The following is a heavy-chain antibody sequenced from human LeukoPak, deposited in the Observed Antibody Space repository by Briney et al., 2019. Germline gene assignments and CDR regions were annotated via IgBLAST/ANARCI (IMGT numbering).Heavy chain of an antibody. Sequence: GGSLRLSCAASGFTFSSYSMNWDRQAPGKGLEWVSYISSSSSTIYYADSVKGRFTISRDNAKNSLYLQMNSLRAEDTAVYYCARDDYDSSGYPGWSDYWGQGTLVTVSS. J-gene: IGHJ4*02. V-gene: IGHV3-48*01. CDR1: GFTFSSYS. CDR3: ARDDYDSSGYPGWSDY. D-gene: IGHD3-22*01. CDR2: ISSSSSTI.